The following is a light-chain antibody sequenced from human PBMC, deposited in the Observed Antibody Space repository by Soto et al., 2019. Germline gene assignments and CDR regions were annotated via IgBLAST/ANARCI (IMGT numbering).Light chain of an antibody. CDR1: QGTRNE. J-gene: IGKJ1*01. V-gene: IGKV1-17*01. CDR2: AAS. CDR3: QQYNNYSPTWT. Sequence: DIQMTQSPSSLSASVGDRVTITCRASQGTRNELGWYQQKPGKAPKRLIYAASSLQSGVPSRFSGSGSGTEFTLTISSLQPDDFATYYCQQYNNYSPTWTFGRGTKVDIK.